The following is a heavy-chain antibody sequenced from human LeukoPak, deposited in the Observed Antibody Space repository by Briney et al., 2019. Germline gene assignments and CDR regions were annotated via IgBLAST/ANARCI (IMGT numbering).Heavy chain of an antibody. J-gene: IGHJ4*02. Sequence: GASVKVSCKASGYTFTGYYMHWVRQAPGQGLEWMGWINPNSGGTNYAQKFQGRVTMTRDTSISTAYMELSRLRSDDTAVYYCARTPLSIAAAGTSLGDYWGQGTLVTVSS. CDR3: ARTPLSIAAAGTSLGDY. CDR1: GYTFTGYY. V-gene: IGHV1-2*02. CDR2: INPNSGGT. D-gene: IGHD6-13*01.